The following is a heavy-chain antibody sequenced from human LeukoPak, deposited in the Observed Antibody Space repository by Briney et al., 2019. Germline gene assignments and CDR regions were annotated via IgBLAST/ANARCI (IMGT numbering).Heavy chain of an antibody. CDR2: ISSSGSTI. J-gene: IGHJ4*02. Sequence: GGSLRLSCAASAFTFSSYCMSWVRQAPGKGLEWVSYISSSGSTIYYADSVKGRFTISRDNAKNSLYLQMNSLRAEDTAVYYCARENFYDSSGYYGYWGQGTLVTVSS. V-gene: IGHV3-48*04. CDR1: AFTFSSYC. CDR3: ARENFYDSSGYYGY. D-gene: IGHD3-22*01.